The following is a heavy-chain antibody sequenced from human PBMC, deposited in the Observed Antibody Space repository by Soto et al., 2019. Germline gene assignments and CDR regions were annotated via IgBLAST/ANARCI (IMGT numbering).Heavy chain of an antibody. Sequence: GRSVTPSCKGSGFTFSSFAIQWVRQAPGKGLEGVAAISDDGTNKYTAASVKGRFTISRDNSRNTVYLQVNSLRSEDTAVYYCATRLQTTLTSMGYWDKGT. CDR2: ISDDGTNK. V-gene: IGHV3-30*04. J-gene: IGHJ4*02. CDR3: ATRLQTTLTSMGY. CDR1: GFTFSSFA. D-gene: IGHD4-17*01.